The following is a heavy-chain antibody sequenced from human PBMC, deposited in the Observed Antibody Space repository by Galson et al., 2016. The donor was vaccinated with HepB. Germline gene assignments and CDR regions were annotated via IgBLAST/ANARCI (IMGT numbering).Heavy chain of an antibody. Sequence: PALVKPTQTLTLTCTFSGVSLTTHGERVTWIRQAPGKALEWLARIDWDDDKYYSSPLRTRLTISKDTSRNHVVLTMTNMDPVDTATYYCARISTTCNYFDDWGPGILVTVSA. CDR3: ARISTTCNYFDD. V-gene: IGHV2-70*04. D-gene: IGHD1-1*01. CDR2: IDWDDDK. CDR1: GVSLTTHGER. J-gene: IGHJ4*02.